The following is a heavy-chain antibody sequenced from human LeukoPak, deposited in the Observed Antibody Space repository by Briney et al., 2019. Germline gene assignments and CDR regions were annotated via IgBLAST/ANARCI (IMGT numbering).Heavy chain of an antibody. Sequence: GRSLRLSCAASGFTFDDYAMHWVRQAPGKGLEWVSGISWNSGSIGYADSVKGRFTISRDNAKNTVYLEMNSLSVEDTATYYCIRDFRSADLWGQGTLVTVTS. J-gene: IGHJ5*02. CDR2: ISWNSGSI. CDR1: GFTFDDYA. CDR3: IRDFRSADL. V-gene: IGHV3-9*01.